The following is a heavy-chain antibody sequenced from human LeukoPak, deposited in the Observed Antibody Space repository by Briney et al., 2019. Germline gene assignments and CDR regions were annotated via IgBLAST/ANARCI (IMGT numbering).Heavy chain of an antibody. CDR2: IYYSGST. CDR3: ARQLYSSGSYYAPMDV. J-gene: IGHJ6*03. D-gene: IGHD3-10*01. Sequence: SETLSLTCTVSGGSISSYYWSWIRQPPGKGLEWIGYIYYSGSTNYNPSLKSQVAVSLDTSKNQFSLKLSSVTATDTAVYYCARQLYSSGSYYAPMDVWGKGTTVTISS. CDR1: GGSISSYY. V-gene: IGHV4-59*08.